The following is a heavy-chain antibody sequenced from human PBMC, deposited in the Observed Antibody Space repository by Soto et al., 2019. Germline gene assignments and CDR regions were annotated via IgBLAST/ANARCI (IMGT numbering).Heavy chain of an antibody. J-gene: IGHJ6*02. CDR1: VGTFSSYA. CDR2: IIPIFGTA. Sequence: GASVKVCCKASVGTFSSYAISWVRQAPGQGLEWMGGIIPIFGTANYAQKFQGRVTITADESTSTAYMELSSLRSEDTAVYYCARGDIVLVPAASGNYYYYGMDVWGQGTTVTVSS. V-gene: IGHV1-69*13. CDR3: ARGDIVLVPAASGNYYYYGMDV. D-gene: IGHD2-2*01.